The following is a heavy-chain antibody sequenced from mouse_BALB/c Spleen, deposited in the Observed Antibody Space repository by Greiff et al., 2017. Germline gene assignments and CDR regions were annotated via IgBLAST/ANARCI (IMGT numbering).Heavy chain of an antibody. D-gene: IGHD4-1*01. J-gene: IGHJ4*01. CDR1: GFTFSSFG. V-gene: IGHV5-17*02. CDR2: ISSGSSTI. CDR3: ARSGLTGTRYYAMDY. Sequence: EVMLVESGGGLVQPGGSRKLSCAASGFTFSSFGMHWVRQAPEKGLEWVAYISSGSSTIYYADTVKGRFTISRDNPKNTLFLQMTSLRSEDTAMYYCARSGLTGTRYYAMDYWGQGTSVTVSS.